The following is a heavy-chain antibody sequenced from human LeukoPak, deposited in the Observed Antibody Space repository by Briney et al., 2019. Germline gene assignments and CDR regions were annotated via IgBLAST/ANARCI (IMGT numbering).Heavy chain of an antibody. J-gene: IGHJ4*02. CDR2: IYTSGST. CDR3: ARVDCSSTSCPLDY. D-gene: IGHD2-2*01. Sequence: SETLSLTCTVSGGSISSYYWSWIRQPAGKGLEWIGRIYTSGSTNYNPSLKSRVTMSVDTSKNQFSLKLSSVTAADTAVYYCARVDCSSTSCPLDYWGQGTLVTVSS. V-gene: IGHV4-4*07. CDR1: GGSISSYY.